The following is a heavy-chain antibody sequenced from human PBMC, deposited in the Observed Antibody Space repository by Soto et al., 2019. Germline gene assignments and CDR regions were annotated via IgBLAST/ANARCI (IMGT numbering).Heavy chain of an antibody. CDR2: ISAYNGNT. CDR1: GYTFTSYG. V-gene: IGHV1-18*01. J-gene: IGHJ6*02. Sequence: ASVKVSCKASGYTFTSYGISWVRQAPGQGLEWMGWISAYNGNTNYAQKLQGRVTMTTDTSTSTAYMELRSLRSDGTAVYYCARDRPYSSSWYSRGYYYYGMAVWGQGTTVTVSS. CDR3: ARDRPYSSSWYSRGYYYYGMAV. D-gene: IGHD6-13*01.